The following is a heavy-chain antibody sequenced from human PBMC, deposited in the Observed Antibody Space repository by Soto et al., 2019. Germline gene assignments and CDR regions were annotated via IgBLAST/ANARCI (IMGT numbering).Heavy chain of an antibody. Sequence: PSETLSLTCTVSGGSTSGYYWSWIRQFPGQGLEWIGYIYYSGSTNYNPSLKSRVTISVDRSKNQFSLKLSSVTAGDTDVYFCARVQSGSYALYYFDYWGKGALVTVSS. J-gene: IGHJ4*02. D-gene: IGHD1-26*01. CDR3: ARVQSGSYALYYFDY. CDR1: GGSTSGYY. V-gene: IGHV4-59*01. CDR2: IYYSGST.